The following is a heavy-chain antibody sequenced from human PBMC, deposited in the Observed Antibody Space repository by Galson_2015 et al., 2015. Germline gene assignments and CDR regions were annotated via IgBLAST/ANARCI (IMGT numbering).Heavy chain of an antibody. J-gene: IGHJ4*02. D-gene: IGHD3-22*01. CDR2: ISSSSDRT. Sequence: SLRLSCAASGFSFITYAMNWVRQAPGKGLEWVSSISSSSDRTYYADSVKGRFTISRDNSRNTLYLQMNSLRAEDTAVYYCAKGGGWLYYFDYWGRGTLVTVSS. CDR1: GFSFITYA. CDR3: AKGGGWLYYFDY. V-gene: IGHV3-23*01.